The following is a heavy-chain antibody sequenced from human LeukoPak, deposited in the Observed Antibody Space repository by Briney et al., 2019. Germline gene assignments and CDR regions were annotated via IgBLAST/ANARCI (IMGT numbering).Heavy chain of an antibody. Sequence: ASVKVSCKASGYTFTDYYLHWVRQAPGQGLEWMGIINPSGGSTSYAQKFQGRATMTRDMSTSTVYMELSSLRSEDTAVYYCARALELQSVFDYWGQGTLVTVSS. CDR3: ARALELQSVFDY. CDR2: INPSGGST. CDR1: GYTFTDYY. V-gene: IGHV1-46*01. D-gene: IGHD1-7*01. J-gene: IGHJ4*02.